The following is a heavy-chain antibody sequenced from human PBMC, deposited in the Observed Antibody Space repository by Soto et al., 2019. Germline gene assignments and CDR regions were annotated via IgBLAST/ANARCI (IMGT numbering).Heavy chain of an antibody. V-gene: IGHV4-39*01. J-gene: IGHJ5*02. Sequence: PSETLSLTCTVSGGSISSYYWSWIRQPPGKGLEWIGSIYYSGSTYYNPSLKSRVTISVDTSKNQFSLKLSSLTASDTAVYFCARHRSCSGATCYHLDNWFDPWGQGILVTVSS. CDR2: IYYSGST. CDR1: GGSISSYY. D-gene: IGHD2-15*01. CDR3: ARHRSCSGATCYHLDNWFDP.